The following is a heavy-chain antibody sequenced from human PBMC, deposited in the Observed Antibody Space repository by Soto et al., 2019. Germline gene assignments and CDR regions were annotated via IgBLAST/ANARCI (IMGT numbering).Heavy chain of an antibody. CDR3: VKDIGGPDYGDYGFDS. CDR1: GFTFDDYA. V-gene: IGHV3-9*01. D-gene: IGHD4-17*01. Sequence: EVLLVESGGALVQPGRSLRLSCAASGFTFDDYAMHWVRQPPGKGLEWVSGISWDGSRAGYVDSVKGRFTISRDNARNSLYLQINILRPEDTALYYCVKDIGGPDYGDYGFDSWGQGTLITVSS. J-gene: IGHJ4*02. CDR2: ISWDGSRA.